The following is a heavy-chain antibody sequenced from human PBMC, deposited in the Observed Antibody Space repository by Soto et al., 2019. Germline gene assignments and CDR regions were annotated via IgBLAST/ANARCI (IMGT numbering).Heavy chain of an antibody. CDR2: ISGSGGST. V-gene: IGHV3-23*01. Sequence: EVQLLESGGGLGQPGGSLRLSCSASGFAFGDFAMSWVRQAPGKGLAWVSSISGSGGSTYYADSVKGRFTISRANSKNTLYLLMNSLRAEDTAIYYCAKVKAYTSTMTCDYWGQGTLVTVSS. CDR3: AKVKAYTSTMTCDY. J-gene: IGHJ4*02. D-gene: IGHD6-13*01. CDR1: GFAFGDFA.